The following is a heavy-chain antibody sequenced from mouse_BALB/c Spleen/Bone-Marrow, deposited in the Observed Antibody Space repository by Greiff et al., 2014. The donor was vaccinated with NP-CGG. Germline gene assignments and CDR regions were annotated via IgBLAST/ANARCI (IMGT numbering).Heavy chain of an antibody. V-gene: IGHV5-6*01. D-gene: IGHD2-12*01. CDR1: GFTFSSYG. Sequence: EVHLVESGGDLVYPGGSLKLSCAASGFTFSSYGMSWVRQTPDTRLEWVATINSGGTNTYYPDSMKGRFTISRDNAKNTLYLQMSSLRSEDTAMYYCTRRGIYDERTAMDHWGRGTSVTVSS. J-gene: IGHJ4*01. CDR2: INSGGTNT. CDR3: TRRGIYDERTAMDH.